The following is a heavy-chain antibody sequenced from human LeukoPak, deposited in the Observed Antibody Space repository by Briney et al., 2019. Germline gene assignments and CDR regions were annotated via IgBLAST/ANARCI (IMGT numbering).Heavy chain of an antibody. CDR3: ARKGWYSDL. J-gene: IGHJ2*01. Sequence: GGSLRLSCAASGFTFNSYWMTWVRQAPGKGLEWVASINQDGSQKYYVESLKGRFTISRDNAKNSHYLQMNSLRAEDTAVYHCARKGWYSDLWGRGTLVSVSS. CDR2: INQDGSQK. V-gene: IGHV3-7*01. CDR1: GFTFNSYW.